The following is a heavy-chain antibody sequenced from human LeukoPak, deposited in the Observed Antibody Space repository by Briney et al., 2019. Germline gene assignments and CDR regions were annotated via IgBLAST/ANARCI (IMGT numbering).Heavy chain of an antibody. CDR2: INHSGST. CDR1: GGSVSSADYY. Sequence: PSETLSLTCTVSGGSVSSADYYWSWIRQPPGKGLEWIGEINHSGSTNYNPSLKSRVTISVDTSKNQFSLKLSSVTAADTAVYYCARCAYYYDSSGYSAVDFDYWGQGTLVTVSS. V-gene: IGHV4-34*01. J-gene: IGHJ4*02. CDR3: ARCAYYYDSSGYSAVDFDY. D-gene: IGHD3-22*01.